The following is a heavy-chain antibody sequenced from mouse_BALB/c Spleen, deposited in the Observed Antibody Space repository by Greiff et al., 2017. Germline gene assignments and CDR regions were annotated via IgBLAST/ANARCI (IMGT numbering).Heavy chain of an antibody. CDR1: GFTFSSYG. Sequence: EVNVVESGGDLVKPGGSLKLSCAASGFTFSSYGMSWVRQTPDKRLEWVATISSGGSYTYYPDSVKGRFTISRDNAKNTLYLQMSSLKSEDTAMYYCARHETTGWFAYWGQGTLVTVSA. J-gene: IGHJ3*01. V-gene: IGHV5-6*01. D-gene: IGHD1-1*01. CDR2: ISSGGSYT. CDR3: ARHETTGWFAY.